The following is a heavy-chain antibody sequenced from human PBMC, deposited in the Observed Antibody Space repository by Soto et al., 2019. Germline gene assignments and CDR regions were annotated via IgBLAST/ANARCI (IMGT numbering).Heavy chain of an antibody. Sequence: EVQLLESGGDSVQPGGSVRLSCAGSGFTFINYAMNWVRQAPGKGLEWVSTISGGGDATFFADSVRGRFTFSRDNSKNTVTLQMHSLRVDDTAVYYCARKVVGSTSRPDYWYFDLWGRGTLVTVSS. CDR2: ISGGGDAT. CDR3: ARKVVGSTSRPDYWYFDL. D-gene: IGHD2-21*01. V-gene: IGHV3-23*01. J-gene: IGHJ2*01. CDR1: GFTFINYA.